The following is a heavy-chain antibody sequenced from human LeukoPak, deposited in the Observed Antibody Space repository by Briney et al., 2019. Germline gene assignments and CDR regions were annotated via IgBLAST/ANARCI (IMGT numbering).Heavy chain of an antibody. J-gene: IGHJ4*02. CDR3: ARLGTYYYDSSGYDY. D-gene: IGHD3-22*01. V-gene: IGHV3-7*01. Sequence: GGSLRLSCAASGFTFSSYWMSWVRQAPGKGLEWVANIKQDGSEKYYVDSVKGRFTISRDNAKNSLYLQMNSLRAEDTAVYYCARLGTYYYDSSGYDYWGQGTLVTVSS. CDR2: IKQDGSEK. CDR1: GFTFSSYW.